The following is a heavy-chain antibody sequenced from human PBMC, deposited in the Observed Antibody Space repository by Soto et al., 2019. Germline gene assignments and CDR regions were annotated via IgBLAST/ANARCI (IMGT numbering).Heavy chain of an antibody. Sequence: SETLSLTCNVSGGSFSSDHWGWIRQPPGKGLEWIGKINNSGITNYNPSLKSRATISVDRSKSQFSMKLASVTAADTAVYYCARGVGGSGLNWFDPWGQGTLVTVSS. V-gene: IGHV4-59*12. CDR2: INNSGIT. CDR1: GGSFSSDH. D-gene: IGHD6-19*01. J-gene: IGHJ5*02. CDR3: ARGVGGSGLNWFDP.